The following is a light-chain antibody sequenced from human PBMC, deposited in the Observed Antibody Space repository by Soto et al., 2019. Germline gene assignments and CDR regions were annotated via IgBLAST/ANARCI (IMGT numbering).Light chain of an antibody. CDR1: KILLYNSTNKTY. CDR2: WAS. J-gene: IGKJ5*01. V-gene: IGKV4-1*01. Sequence: DIVMTQSPDSLTVSVGGSSTITCNSSKILLYNSTNKTYLGWFQQKPGQPPTLLIYWASTRESGVPDRFSGTGSGTDFTLTISSLQAEDVATYYCQQYYTDPTCGRGARRGIK. CDR3: QQYYTDPT.